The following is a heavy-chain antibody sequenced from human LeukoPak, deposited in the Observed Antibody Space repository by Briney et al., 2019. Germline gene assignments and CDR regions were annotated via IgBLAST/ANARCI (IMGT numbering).Heavy chain of an antibody. D-gene: IGHD6-13*01. CDR2: IYSGGST. V-gene: IGHV3-53*01. Sequence: GGSLRLSCAASGFTVSSNYTSWVRQAPGKGLEWVSVIYSGGSTYYADSVKGRFTISRDNSKNTLYLQMNSLRAEDTAVYYCARDYYETAAGLYYYYGMDVWGQGTTVTVSS. J-gene: IGHJ6*02. CDR3: ARDYYETAAGLYYYYGMDV. CDR1: GFTVSSNY.